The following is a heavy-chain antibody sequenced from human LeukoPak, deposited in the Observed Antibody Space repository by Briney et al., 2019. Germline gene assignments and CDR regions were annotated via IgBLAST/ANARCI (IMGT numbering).Heavy chain of an antibody. J-gene: IGHJ3*02. Sequence: GGSLRLSCAASGFTFSNYAMTWVRQAPGKGLEWVSTISASGRSTYYADSVKGRFTISRDNSKNTLYLQMNSLRAEDTAVYYCAKGESIAIDAFDIWGQGAMVAVSS. CDR3: AKGESIAIDAFDI. CDR1: GFTFSNYA. CDR2: ISASGRST. D-gene: IGHD6-6*01. V-gene: IGHV3-23*01.